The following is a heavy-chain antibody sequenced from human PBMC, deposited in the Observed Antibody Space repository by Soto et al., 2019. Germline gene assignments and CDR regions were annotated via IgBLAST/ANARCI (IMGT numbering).Heavy chain of an antibody. CDR2: VYHSGKT. CDR1: GDYIGSHY. J-gene: IGHJ2*01. Sequence: QVQLQESGPGLVKPSETLSLTCTVSGDYIGSHYWSWIRQPPGKGLEWIGYVYHSGKTDSKPSLKSRVTISMDTSKNQISLSLTSATAADTAVYYCARPRGTTPAVWYFDLWGRGPLVTVSS. CDR3: ARPRGTTPAVWYFDL. D-gene: IGHD2-2*01. V-gene: IGHV4-59*08.